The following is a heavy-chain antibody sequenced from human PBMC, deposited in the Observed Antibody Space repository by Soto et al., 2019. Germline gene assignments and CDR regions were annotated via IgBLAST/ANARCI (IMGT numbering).Heavy chain of an antibody. CDR1: GYFFTNYY. CDR3: ARGDRIAVFRGNPGY. V-gene: IGHV1-2*02. CDR2: INPNSGGT. Sequence: ASVNVSCKTSGYFFTNYYIHWVRQAPGQGLEWMGLINPNSGGTTYAQKFQDKVTLTTCTSTRTGYMQLTRLTSNDTAVYYCARGDRIAVFRGNPGYWGQAPWSPSPQ. D-gene: IGHD2-15*01. J-gene: IGHJ1*01.